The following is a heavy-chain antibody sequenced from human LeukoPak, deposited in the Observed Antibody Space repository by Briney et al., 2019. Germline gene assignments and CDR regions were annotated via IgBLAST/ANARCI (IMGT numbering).Heavy chain of an antibody. CDR2: IIPILGIA. Sequence: ASVKVSCKASGGTFSSYAISWVRQAPGQGLEWMGRIIPILGIANYAQKFQGRVTITADKSTSTAYMELSSLRSEDTAVYYCAREGSGWYVDYWGQGTLVTVSS. CDR1: GGTFSSYA. J-gene: IGHJ4*02. V-gene: IGHV1-69*04. CDR3: AREGSGWYVDY. D-gene: IGHD6-19*01.